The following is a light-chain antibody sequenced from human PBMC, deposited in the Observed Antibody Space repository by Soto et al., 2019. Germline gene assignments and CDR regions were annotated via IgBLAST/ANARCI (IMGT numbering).Light chain of an antibody. J-gene: IGLJ1*01. V-gene: IGLV1-51*01. Sequence: QSFLTQPPSVSAAPGQKVTISCSGSSSNIGNNYVSWYQQLPGTAPKLLIYDNNKRPSGIPDRFSGSKSGTSATLGITGLQTGDEADYYCGTWDSSLSAYVFGTGTKV. CDR3: GTWDSSLSAYV. CDR1: SSNIGNNY. CDR2: DNN.